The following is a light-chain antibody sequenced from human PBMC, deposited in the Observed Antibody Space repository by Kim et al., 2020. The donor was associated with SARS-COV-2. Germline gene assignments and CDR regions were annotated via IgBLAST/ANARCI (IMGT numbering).Light chain of an antibody. Sequence: VSPGERVTRSCRASQSVSSNLAWYQQKRGQAPRLLIYGASTRATDVPARFSGSGSGTQFTLTISSLQSEDFAVYYCQQYDNWPPYTFGPGTKLEI. CDR1: QSVSSN. V-gene: IGKV3-15*01. CDR2: GAS. CDR3: QQYDNWPPYT. J-gene: IGKJ2*01.